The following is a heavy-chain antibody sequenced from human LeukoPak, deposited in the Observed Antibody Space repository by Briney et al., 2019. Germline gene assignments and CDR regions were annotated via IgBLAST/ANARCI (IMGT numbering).Heavy chain of an antibody. D-gene: IGHD3-10*01. CDR3: ARDRSITMVRGVITQDQFDY. Sequence: ASAKVSCKASGYTFSIYGISWVRQAPGQGLEWMGWISYNGNTNYAQKFQGRVTMTTDISTSTAYMDLRSLRSDDTAVYYCARDRSITMVRGVITQDQFDYWGQGTLVTVSS. V-gene: IGHV1-18*01. CDR1: GYTFSIYG. CDR2: ISYNGNT. J-gene: IGHJ4*02.